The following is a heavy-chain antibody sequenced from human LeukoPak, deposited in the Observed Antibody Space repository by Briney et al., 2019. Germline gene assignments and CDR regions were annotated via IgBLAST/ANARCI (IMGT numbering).Heavy chain of an antibody. D-gene: IGHD2-21*02. CDR3: ARDSHPPYCGGDCRTDY. Sequence: ASVKVSCKASGYTFTSYYMHWVRQAPGQGLEWMGIINPSGGSTNYAQKLQGRVTMTTDTSTSTAYMELRSLRSDDTAVYYCARDSHPPYCGGDCRTDYWGQGTLVTVSS. CDR2: INPSGGST. V-gene: IGHV1-46*01. J-gene: IGHJ4*02. CDR1: GYTFTSYY.